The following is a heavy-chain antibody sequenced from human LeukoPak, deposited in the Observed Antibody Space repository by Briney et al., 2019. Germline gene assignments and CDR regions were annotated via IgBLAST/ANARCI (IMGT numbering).Heavy chain of an antibody. CDR1: GYTFTDYY. CDR3: AIEFATVVVSAVISAFDI. Sequence: AASVKVSCKASGYTFTDYYMHWVRQAPGQGLEWMGWINPNSGGTNYAQKFQGRVTMTRYTSIRTGYMELSRLRSDDTAVYYCAIEFATVVVSAVISAFDIWGQGTMVTVSS. J-gene: IGHJ3*02. CDR2: INPNSGGT. D-gene: IGHD2-2*02. V-gene: IGHV1-2*02.